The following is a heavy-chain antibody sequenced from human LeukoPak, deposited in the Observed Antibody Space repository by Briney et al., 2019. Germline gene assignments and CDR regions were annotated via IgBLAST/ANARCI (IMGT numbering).Heavy chain of an antibody. J-gene: IGHJ4*02. CDR1: GFTFSSYA. D-gene: IGHD3-22*01. CDR2: ISYDGSNK. Sequence: GGSLRPSCAASGFTFSSYAMHWVRQAPGKGLEWVAVISYDGSNKYYADSVKGRFTISRDNSKNTLYLQMNSLRAEDTAVYYCARVADYYDSSGYYYFDYWGQGTLVTVSS. V-gene: IGHV3-30-3*01. CDR3: ARVADYYDSSGYYYFDY.